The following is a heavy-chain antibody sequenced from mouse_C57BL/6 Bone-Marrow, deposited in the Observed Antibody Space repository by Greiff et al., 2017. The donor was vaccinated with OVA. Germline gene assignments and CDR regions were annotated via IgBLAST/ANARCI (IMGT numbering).Heavy chain of an antibody. J-gene: IGHJ3*01. Sequence: EVMLVESGGGLVQPGGSMKLSCAASGFTFSDAWMDWVRQSPEKGLEWVAEIRHKANNHATYYAESVKGRFTISRDDSKSSVYLQMNSLRAEDTGIYYCARQLRSLLLFAYWGQGTLVTVSA. D-gene: IGHD3-2*02. V-gene: IGHV6-6*01. CDR2: IRHKANNHAT. CDR3: ARQLRSLLLFAY. CDR1: GFTFSDAW.